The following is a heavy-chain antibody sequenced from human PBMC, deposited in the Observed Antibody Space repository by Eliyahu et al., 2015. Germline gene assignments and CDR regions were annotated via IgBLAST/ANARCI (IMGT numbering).Heavy chain of an antibody. Sequence: QVQLVESGGGVVQPGGSLRLSXAASGFXFNNXGFHWVRQSPGKGLDWVASIRYDGTNIYYADSVKGRFTISRDNSKKVLYLEMNSLRPEDTALYYCAKEGVGAADYYYYHMADWGKGTTVTVSS. CDR3: AKEGVGAADYYYYHMAD. CDR2: IRYDGTNI. CDR1: GFXFNNXG. D-gene: IGHD6-13*01. J-gene: IGHJ6*03. V-gene: IGHV3-30*02.